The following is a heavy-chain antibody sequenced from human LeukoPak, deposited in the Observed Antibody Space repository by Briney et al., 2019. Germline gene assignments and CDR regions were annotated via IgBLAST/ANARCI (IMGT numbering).Heavy chain of an antibody. CDR1: GFTVSSNY. CDR2: ISGSGGST. Sequence: GGSLRLSCAASGFTVSSNYMSWVRQAPGKGLEWVSAISGSGGSTYYADSVKGRFTISRDNSKNTLYLQMNSLRAEDTAVYYCAKFVRSRYFDLWGRGTLVTVSS. D-gene: IGHD4-17*01. J-gene: IGHJ2*01. CDR3: AKFVRSRYFDL. V-gene: IGHV3-23*01.